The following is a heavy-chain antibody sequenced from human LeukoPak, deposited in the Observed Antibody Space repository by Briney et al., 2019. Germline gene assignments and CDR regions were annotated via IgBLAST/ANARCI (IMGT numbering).Heavy chain of an antibody. CDR1: GYTFTDYY. CDR3: ARVSWSNFDY. D-gene: IGHD6-13*01. CDR2: INPNSGGT. J-gene: IGHJ4*02. V-gene: IGHV1-2*02. Sequence: ASVTVSCKASGYTFTDYYMHWVRQAPGQGLEWMGWINPNSGGTNYAQKFQGRVTMTRDTSISTTYMELSRLRSDDTAVYYCARVSWSNFDYWGQGTLVTVSS.